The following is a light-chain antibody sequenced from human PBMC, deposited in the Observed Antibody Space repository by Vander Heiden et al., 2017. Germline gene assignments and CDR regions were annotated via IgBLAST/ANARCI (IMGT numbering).Light chain of an antibody. CDR1: QSVSSN. Sequence: EIVLTQSPAPISMSPGERATPACRARQSVSSNLAWYQQKPGQAPRLLIYGASTRATGIPARFSGSGSGTEFNLTISSMQSEDFAVYYCQQYNNWTLPYTFGQGTKLEIK. CDR3: QQYNNWTLPYT. J-gene: IGKJ2*01. CDR2: GAS. V-gene: IGKV3-15*01.